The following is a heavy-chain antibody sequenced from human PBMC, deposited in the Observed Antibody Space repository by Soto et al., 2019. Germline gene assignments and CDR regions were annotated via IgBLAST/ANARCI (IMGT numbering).Heavy chain of an antibody. CDR2: IYHSGST. Sequence: PSETLSLTCAVSGGSISSSNWWSWVRQPPGKGLEWIGEIYHSGSTNYSPSLKSRVTISVDKSKNQFSLKLSSVTAADTAVYYCAREVDFYDFWSGYRVYYGMDVWGQGTTVTVSS. CDR1: GGSISSSNW. V-gene: IGHV4-4*02. D-gene: IGHD3-3*01. CDR3: AREVDFYDFWSGYRVYYGMDV. J-gene: IGHJ6*02.